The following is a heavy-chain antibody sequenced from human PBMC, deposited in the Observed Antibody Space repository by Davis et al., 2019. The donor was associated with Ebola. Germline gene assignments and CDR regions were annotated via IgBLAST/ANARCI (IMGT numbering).Heavy chain of an antibody. CDR1: GFTFSSYG. CDR2: ISYDGSNK. D-gene: IGHD5-18*01. CDR3: VYSHVDTATPKPVDFDY. J-gene: IGHJ4*02. Sequence: PGGSLRLSCAASGFTFSSYGMHWVRQAPGKGLEWVAVISYDGSNKYYADSVKGRFTISRDNSKNTLYLQMNSLRAEDTAVYYCVYSHVDTATPKPVDFDYWGQGTLVTVSS. V-gene: IGHV3-30*03.